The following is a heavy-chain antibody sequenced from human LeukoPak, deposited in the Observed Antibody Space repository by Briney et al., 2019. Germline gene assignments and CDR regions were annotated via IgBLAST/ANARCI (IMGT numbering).Heavy chain of an antibody. Sequence: SETLSLTCTVSGGSISSYYWSWIRQPPGKGLEWIGYIYYSGSTNYNPSLKSRVTISVDTSKNQFSLKLSSVTAAATAVYYCASSRDGYNYPYWGQGTLVTVSS. CDR1: GGSISSYY. J-gene: IGHJ4*02. CDR2: IYYSGST. CDR3: ASSRDGYNYPY. D-gene: IGHD5-24*01. V-gene: IGHV4-59*01.